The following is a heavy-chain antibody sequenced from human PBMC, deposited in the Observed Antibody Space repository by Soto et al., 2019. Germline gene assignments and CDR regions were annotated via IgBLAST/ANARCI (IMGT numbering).Heavy chain of an antibody. CDR2: INPNSGVT. CDR1: GDRFTDYY. CDR3: ARESGGATATLDYYYFYMDV. D-gene: IGHD5-12*01. Sequence: QVQLVKSGAEVKEPGASVTVSCRASGDRFTDYYMHWVRQAPGQGLEWMGWINPNSGVTKYAQKFQGWVTMTRDTSIRAVYMQLSRLGFDDTAICLCARESGGATATLDYYYFYMDVWGTGTTVTVSS. J-gene: IGHJ6*03. V-gene: IGHV1-2*04.